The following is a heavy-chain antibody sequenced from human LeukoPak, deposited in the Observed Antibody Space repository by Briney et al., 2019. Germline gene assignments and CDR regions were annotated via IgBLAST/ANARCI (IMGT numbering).Heavy chain of an antibody. D-gene: IGHD3-22*01. Sequence: GGSLRLSCAASGFTFSSYWMSWVRQAPGKGLEWVANIKQDGSEKYYVDSVKGRLTISRDNAKNSLYLQMNSLRAEDTAVYYCARVNTMIVVVTNYYYYYYMDVWGKGTTVTVSS. CDR3: ARVNTMIVVVTNYYYYYYMDV. J-gene: IGHJ6*03. V-gene: IGHV3-7*01. CDR2: IKQDGSEK. CDR1: GFTFSSYW.